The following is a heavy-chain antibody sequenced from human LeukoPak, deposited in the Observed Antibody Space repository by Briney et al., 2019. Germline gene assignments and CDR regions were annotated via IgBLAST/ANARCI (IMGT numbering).Heavy chain of an antibody. CDR1: GFTFSSYA. CDR2: ISGSGGST. J-gene: IGHJ4*02. V-gene: IGHV3-23*01. D-gene: IGHD6-19*01. CDR3: ARAPIAVAGTRQPIDY. Sequence: GGSLRLSCAASGFTFSSYAMSWVRQAPGKGLEWVSAISGSGGSTYYADSVKGRFTISRDNSKNTLYLQMNSLRAEDTAVYYCARAPIAVAGTRQPIDYWGQGTLVTVSS.